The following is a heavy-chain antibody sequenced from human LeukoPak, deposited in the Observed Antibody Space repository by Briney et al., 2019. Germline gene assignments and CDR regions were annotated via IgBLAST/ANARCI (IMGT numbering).Heavy chain of an antibody. CDR1: GFTFSNYG. J-gene: IGHJ6*02. CDR3: ARGDCSSTSCYWGGYYYYGMDV. CDR2: ISSTSSVI. V-gene: IGHV3-48*01. D-gene: IGHD2-2*01. Sequence: RGGSLRLSCAASGFTFSNYGMNWVRQAPGRGLEWVSYISSTSSVINYADSVKGRFTISRDNAKSSLYLQVNSLRAEDTAVYYCARGDCSSTSCYWGGYYYYGMDVWGQGTTVTVSS.